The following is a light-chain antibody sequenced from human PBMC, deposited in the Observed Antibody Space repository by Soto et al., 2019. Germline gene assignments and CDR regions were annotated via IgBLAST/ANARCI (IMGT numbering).Light chain of an antibody. J-gene: IGKJ4*01. Sequence: ETVLTQSPATLSLSPGERAILSCRASQSVSSYLAWYQQKPGQAPRLLISDASNRATGIPARFSGSGSGTDLTLTISSLDPEDFAVYYCQQRSSWPLTFGGGTKGEIK. CDR3: QQRSSWPLT. V-gene: IGKV3-11*01. CDR2: DAS. CDR1: QSVSSY.